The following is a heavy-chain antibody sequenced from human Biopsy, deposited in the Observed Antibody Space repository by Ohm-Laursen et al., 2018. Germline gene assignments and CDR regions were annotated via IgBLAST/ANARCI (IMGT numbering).Heavy chain of an antibody. J-gene: IGHJ3*02. Sequence: TLSLTCTVSGGFISTYYRNWIRQPAGKALEWIGRIYNTGSTNYNPSLQSRVTMSVDTSKNQFSLKMSSVTAADTAVYYCARDLPYYENSGYGAFDMWGQGTMVTVSS. D-gene: IGHD3-22*01. CDR2: IYNTGST. V-gene: IGHV4-4*07. CDR1: GGFISTYY. CDR3: ARDLPYYENSGYGAFDM.